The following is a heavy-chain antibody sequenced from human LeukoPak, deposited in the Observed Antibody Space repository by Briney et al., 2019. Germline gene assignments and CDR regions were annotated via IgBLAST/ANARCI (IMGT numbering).Heavy chain of an antibody. CDR2: IITIFGTA. Sequence: SVKVSCKASGGTFSSYAISWVRQAPGQGLEWMGGIITIFGTANYAQKFQSRVTITADGSTSTAYMELSSLRSEDKAVYYCARISGHPSIAAANAGFDYWGQGTLVTVSS. V-gene: IGHV1-69*13. CDR1: GGTFSSYA. D-gene: IGHD6-13*01. CDR3: ARISGHPSIAAANAGFDY. J-gene: IGHJ4*02.